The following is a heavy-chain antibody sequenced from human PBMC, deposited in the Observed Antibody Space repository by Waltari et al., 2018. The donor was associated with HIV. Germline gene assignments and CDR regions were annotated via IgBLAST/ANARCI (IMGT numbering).Heavy chain of an antibody. CDR2: ISAYNGNT. D-gene: IGHD3-3*01. J-gene: IGHJ4*01. V-gene: IGHV1-18*01. CDR3: ARDSKGDFWSGPISKDY. CDR1: GYTFTSYG. Sequence: QVQLVQSGAEVKKPGASVKVSCKASGYTFTSYGISWVRQAPGQGLEWMGWISAYNGNTNYAQKLQGRVTMTTDTSTSTAYMELRSLRSDDTAVYYCARDSKGDFWSGPISKDYWGQEPWSPSPQ.